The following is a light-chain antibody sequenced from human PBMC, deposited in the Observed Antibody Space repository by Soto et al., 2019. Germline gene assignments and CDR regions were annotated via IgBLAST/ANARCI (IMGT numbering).Light chain of an antibody. CDR2: DAS. V-gene: IGKV1-33*01. CDR1: QNIRTY. CDR3: HYCDYLPI. Sequence: DIQMTQSPPFLSASVGDIVTITCRASQNIRTYLNWYQHKPGKAPKLLIYDASILEAGVPSRFSRSGSGTDFTFTISSLQTEHVAPYYCHYCDYLPIFGPGTTVDCK. J-gene: IGKJ3*01.